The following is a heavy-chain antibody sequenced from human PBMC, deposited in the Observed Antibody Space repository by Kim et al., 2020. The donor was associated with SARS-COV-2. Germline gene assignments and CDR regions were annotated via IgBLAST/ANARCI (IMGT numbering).Heavy chain of an antibody. Sequence: SGKGRFTISRANAKNALYLQMNSLRAEDTAVYYCARDYYGSGSYSGNFDYWGQGTLVTVSS. V-gene: IGHV3-11*01. D-gene: IGHD3-10*01. CDR3: ARDYYGSGSYSGNFDY. J-gene: IGHJ4*02.